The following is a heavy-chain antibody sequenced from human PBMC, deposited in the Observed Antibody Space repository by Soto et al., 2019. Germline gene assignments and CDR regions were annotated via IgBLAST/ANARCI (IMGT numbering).Heavy chain of an antibody. V-gene: IGHV3-74*01. CDR1: GLTLSSHW. CDR2: LNSDGSSI. CDR3: ARGGLYKYYFDY. Sequence: EVQLVESGGGLVPPGGSLRLSCAASGLTLSSHWMHWVRQAPGKGLVWVSRLNSDGSSINYADSVRGRFTISRDNAKNTLYLQVNILRAEDTAVYYCARGGLYKYYFDYWGQGTLVTVSS. D-gene: IGHD1-20*01. J-gene: IGHJ4*02.